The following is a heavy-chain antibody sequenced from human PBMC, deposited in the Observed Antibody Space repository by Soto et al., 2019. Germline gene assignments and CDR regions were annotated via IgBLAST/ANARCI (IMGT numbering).Heavy chain of an antibody. D-gene: IGHD3-22*01. CDR2: IYHSGST. V-gene: IGHV4-4*02. CDR1: GGSISSSNW. Sequence: QVQLQESGPGLVKTSGTLSLTCAVSGGSISSSNWWSWVGQPPGKGLEWIGEIYHSGSTNYNPSLKSRVTISVDKSKTHFSLRLSSVTAAATAVYYCATERSSGYYAPGAFDIWGQGTMVTASS. J-gene: IGHJ3*02. CDR3: ATERSSGYYAPGAFDI.